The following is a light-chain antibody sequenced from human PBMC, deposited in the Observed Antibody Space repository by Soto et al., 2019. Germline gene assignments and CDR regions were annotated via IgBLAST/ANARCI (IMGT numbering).Light chain of an antibody. CDR1: QSVSST. V-gene: IGKV3D-15*01. CDR2: GAS. J-gene: IGKJ4*01. Sequence: EIVMTQSPATLSVSPGGRATLSCRASQSVSSTLAWYQQKPGQAPRLLIYGASGRATGVPDRISGSGSGTVFTLTIERVEAEDFAVYHCQQYATSPLTFGGGTTLEIK. CDR3: QQYATSPLT.